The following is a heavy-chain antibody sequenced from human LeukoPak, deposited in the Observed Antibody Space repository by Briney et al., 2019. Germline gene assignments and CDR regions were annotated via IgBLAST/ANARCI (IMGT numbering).Heavy chain of an antibody. CDR3: ARSGYYYESSGYYYLDY. CDR2: IYTSGST. D-gene: IGHD3-22*01. V-gene: IGHV4-4*07. J-gene: IGHJ4*02. Sequence: SETLSLTCTVSGGSITSYYWSWIRQPAGKGLEWIGRIYTSGSTNYTPSLKSRVTMSVDTSKNQLSLKLSSVTAADTAVYYCARSGYYYESSGYYYLDYWGRGTLVTVSS. CDR1: GGSITSYY.